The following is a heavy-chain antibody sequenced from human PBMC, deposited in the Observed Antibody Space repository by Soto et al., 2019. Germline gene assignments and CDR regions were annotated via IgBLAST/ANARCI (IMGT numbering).Heavy chain of an antibody. Sequence: EVQLVESGGGLVQPGGSLKLSCAASGFTFSGSAMHWVRQASGKGLEWVGRIRSKANSYATAYAASVKGRFTVSRDDSNNTAYLQLSSLKTEDPAVYYCTPEGAGFDYWGQGTLVTVSS. CDR2: IRSKANSYAT. CDR3: TPEGAGFDY. D-gene: IGHD1-26*01. J-gene: IGHJ4*02. CDR1: GFTFSGSA. V-gene: IGHV3-73*02.